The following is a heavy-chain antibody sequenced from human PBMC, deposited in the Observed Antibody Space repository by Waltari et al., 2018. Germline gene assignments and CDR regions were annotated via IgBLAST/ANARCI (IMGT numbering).Heavy chain of an antibody. D-gene: IGHD6-6*01. CDR3: ARILDSSATPDY. J-gene: IGHJ4*02. CDR2: IYYSGST. V-gene: IGHV4-59*01. CDR1: GGSISSSY. Sequence: QVQLQESGPGLVKPSETLSLTCTVSGGSISSSYWSWIRQPPGKGLEWIGYIYYSGSTNYNPSLKSRVTISVDTSKNQFSLKLSSVTAADTAVYYCARILDSSATPDYWGQGTLVTVSS.